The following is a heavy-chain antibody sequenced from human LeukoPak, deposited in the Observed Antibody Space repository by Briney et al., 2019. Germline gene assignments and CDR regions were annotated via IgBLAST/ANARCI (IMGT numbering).Heavy chain of an antibody. CDR1: GFTFDDYG. Sequence: GRSLRLSCAASGFTFDDYGIYWVRQPPGKGLEWVRQAPGKGLEWVSGISWNRGSIGYADSVKGRFTISRDTAKNSLYLQMNSLRPEDTALYYCAKGGAAADNYWYFDLWGRGTLVTVSS. CDR2: ISWNRGSI. D-gene: IGHD6-13*01. V-gene: IGHV3-9*01. CDR3: AKGGAAADNYWYFDL. J-gene: IGHJ2*01.